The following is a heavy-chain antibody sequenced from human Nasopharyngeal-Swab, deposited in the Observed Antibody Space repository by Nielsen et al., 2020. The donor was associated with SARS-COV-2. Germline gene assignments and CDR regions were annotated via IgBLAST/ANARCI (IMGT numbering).Heavy chain of an antibody. CDR2: IWYDGSNK. CDR1: GFTFSSYG. V-gene: IGHV3-33*01. J-gene: IGHJ6*02. Sequence: EGSLRLSCAASGFTFSSYGMHWVRQAPGKGLEWVAVIWYDGSNKYYADSVKGRFTISRDNSKNTLYLQMNSLRAEDTAVYYCAGGMRESSSSPYYYYYGMDVWGQGTTVTVSS. D-gene: IGHD6-6*01. CDR3: AGGMRESSSSPYYYYYGMDV.